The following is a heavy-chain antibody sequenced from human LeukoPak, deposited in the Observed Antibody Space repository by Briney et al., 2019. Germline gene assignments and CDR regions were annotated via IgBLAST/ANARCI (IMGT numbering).Heavy chain of an antibody. Sequence: SETLSLTCTVSGGSISRIIYYWGWIRQPPGKGLEWIGTIYYSGSTYYNVSLKSRVTISVDTSRNQFSLKLSSVTAADTAVYYCARHSRSVDYGSGSYTWDYWGQGTLVTVSS. V-gene: IGHV4-39*01. CDR1: GGSISRIIYY. CDR3: ARHSRSVDYGSGSYTWDY. CDR2: IYYSGST. J-gene: IGHJ4*02. D-gene: IGHD3-10*01.